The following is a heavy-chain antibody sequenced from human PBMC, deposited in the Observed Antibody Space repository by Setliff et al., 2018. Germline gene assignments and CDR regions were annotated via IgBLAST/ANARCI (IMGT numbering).Heavy chain of an antibody. CDR1: GYTFSESI. J-gene: IGHJ4*02. CDR3: LRLVRYCSRTTCQRTLGDEV. V-gene: IGHV1-18*01. Sequence: VASVKVSCKASGYTFSESIVSWVRQAPGQGLEWMGWIGVYTGRTSSAQKFQDRLTMMTEKPTNMAYMELRGLTSNDTAVYYCLRLVRYCSRTTCQRTLGDEVWGQGTLVTVSS. CDR2: IGVYTGRT. D-gene: IGHD2-8*01.